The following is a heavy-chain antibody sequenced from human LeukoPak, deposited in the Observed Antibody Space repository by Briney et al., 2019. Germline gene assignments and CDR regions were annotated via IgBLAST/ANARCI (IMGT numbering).Heavy chain of an antibody. CDR2: ISAYNGNT. V-gene: IGHV1-18*01. CDR3: AREGRYYYDSSGPAMDY. D-gene: IGHD3-22*01. CDR1: GYTFTSYG. J-gene: IGHJ4*02. Sequence: ASVKVSCKASGYTFTSYGISWVRQAPGQGLDWMGWISAYNGNTNYAQKLQGRVTMTTDTSTSTAYMELRSLRSDDTAVYYCAREGRYYYDSSGPAMDYWGQGTLVTVSS.